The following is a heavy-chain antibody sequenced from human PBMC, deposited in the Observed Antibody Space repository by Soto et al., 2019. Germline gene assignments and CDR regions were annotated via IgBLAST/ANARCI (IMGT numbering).Heavy chain of an antibody. CDR3: EKLGRQWLLTSDFNY. CDR2: VSHDGRNT. J-gene: IGHJ4*02. Sequence: GGSLRLSCAASGFTFSDYAMHWVRQAPGKGLEWVAVVSHDGRNTHYADSVKGRFTISRDSSKNTVSLEMTSLRAEDTAVYYCEKLGRQWLLTSDFNYWCQAVLVTVS. CDR1: GFTFSDYA. V-gene: IGHV3-30*18. D-gene: IGHD6-19*01.